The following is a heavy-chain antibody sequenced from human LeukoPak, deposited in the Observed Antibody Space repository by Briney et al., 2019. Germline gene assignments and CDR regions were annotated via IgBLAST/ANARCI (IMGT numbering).Heavy chain of an antibody. CDR3: AKSGGTTGTSSFDY. CDR1: GFTFSSYG. Sequence: GRSLRLSCAASGFTFSSYGMHWVRQAPGKGLEWVAVISYDGSNKYYADSVKGRFTISRDNSKNTLYLQMNSLRAEDTAVYYCAKSGGTTGTSSFDYWGQGTLVTVSS. V-gene: IGHV3-30*18. CDR2: ISYDGSNK. J-gene: IGHJ4*02. D-gene: IGHD1-1*01.